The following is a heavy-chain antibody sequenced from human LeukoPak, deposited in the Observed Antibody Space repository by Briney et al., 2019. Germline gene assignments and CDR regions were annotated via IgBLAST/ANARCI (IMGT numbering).Heavy chain of an antibody. J-gene: IGHJ4*02. Sequence: GESLKISWKGSGYSFTRYWIGWVRQMPGKGLEWMGIIYPGDSDTRYSPSFQGQVTISADKSISTAYRQWSSMKASDTDMYYCARLTRSSPTGFGYWGQGTLVTVSS. CDR2: IYPGDSDT. CDR1: GYSFTRYW. CDR3: ARLTRSSPTGFGY. V-gene: IGHV5-51*01. D-gene: IGHD6-13*01.